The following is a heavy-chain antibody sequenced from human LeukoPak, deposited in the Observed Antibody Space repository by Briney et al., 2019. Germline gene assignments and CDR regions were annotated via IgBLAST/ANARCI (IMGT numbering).Heavy chain of an antibody. J-gene: IGHJ4*02. D-gene: IGHD6-19*01. V-gene: IGHV3-30*04. Sequence: GGSLRLSCAASGFTFSSYAMHWVRQAPGKGLEWVAVISYDGSNKYYADSVKGRFTISRDNSKNTLYLQVNSLRAEDTAVYYCARDGARYSSGWSPDFDYWGQGTLVTVSS. CDR2: ISYDGSNK. CDR1: GFTFSSYA. CDR3: ARDGARYSSGWSPDFDY.